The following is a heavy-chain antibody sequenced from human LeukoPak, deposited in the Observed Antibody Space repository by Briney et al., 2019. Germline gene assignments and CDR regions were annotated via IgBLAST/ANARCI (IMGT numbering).Heavy chain of an antibody. CDR2: IYWNDDK. CDR1: GFSLSTGGVG. Sequence: ESGPTLVKPTQTLTLTCTFSGFSLSTGGVGVGWIRQPPGKALEWLALIYWNDDKRYSPSLKSRLTITKDTSKNQVVLTMTNMDPVDTATYYCAHGPGIAVPFDPWGQGTLVTVSS. D-gene: IGHD6-19*01. J-gene: IGHJ5*02. V-gene: IGHV2-5*01. CDR3: AHGPGIAVPFDP.